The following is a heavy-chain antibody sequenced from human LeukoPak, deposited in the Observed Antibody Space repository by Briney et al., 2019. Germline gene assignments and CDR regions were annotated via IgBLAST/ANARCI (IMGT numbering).Heavy chain of an antibody. D-gene: IGHD3-22*01. V-gene: IGHV3-23*01. CDR1: GFTFNKYA. CDR3: AKDQKSSYYYDTSGYNTHPFAE. CDR2: INGSGGAT. J-gene: IGHJ4*02. Sequence: PGGSLRLSCAASGFTFNKYAMNWVRQSPGKGLEWVWTINGSGGATFNPDSVKGRLTIAKETNKNIPHLQMTILRVEATAVYSSAKDQKSSYYYDTSGYNTHPFAEWSQGSLVTV.